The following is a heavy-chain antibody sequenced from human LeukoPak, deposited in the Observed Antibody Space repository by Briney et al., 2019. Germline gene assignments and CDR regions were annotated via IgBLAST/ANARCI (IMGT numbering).Heavy chain of an antibody. CDR3: ARDKYSYGYIDY. V-gene: IGHV3-48*03. Sequence: GGSLRLSCAASGFTFSSYEMNWVRQAPGKGLEWVSYISSSGSTMYYADSVKGRFTISRDNAKNSLYLQMNSLRAEDTAVYYCARDKYSYGYIDYWGRGTLVTVSS. CDR2: ISSSGSTM. J-gene: IGHJ4*02. CDR1: GFTFSSYE. D-gene: IGHD5-18*01.